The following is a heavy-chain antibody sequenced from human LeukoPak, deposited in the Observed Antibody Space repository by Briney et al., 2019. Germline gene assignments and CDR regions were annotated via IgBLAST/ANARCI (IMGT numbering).Heavy chain of an antibody. CDR3: ARDQFRDSSLWYFDY. V-gene: IGHV4-59*01. CDR2: IHYSGST. J-gene: IGHJ4*02. Sequence: SETLSLTCTVSGGSISSYYWSWIRQPPGKGLEWIGYIHYSGSTNYNPSLKSRVTISVDTSKNQFSLKLSSVTAADTAVYYCARDQFRDSSLWYFDYWGQGTLVTVSS. CDR1: GGSISSYY. D-gene: IGHD6-6*01.